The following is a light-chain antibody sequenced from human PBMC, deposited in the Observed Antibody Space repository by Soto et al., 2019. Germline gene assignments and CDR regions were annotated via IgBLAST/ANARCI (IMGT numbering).Light chain of an antibody. V-gene: IGKV1-5*01. Sequence: DIQMTQSPSTLSASVGDRVTITCRASQSISSWLAWYQQKPGKAPKLLIYDASSLESGVPSRFSGSGSGTEFTLPISSLQPDDFATYYCQQYHSYSITFGQGTRLEIK. J-gene: IGKJ5*01. CDR1: QSISSW. CDR2: DAS. CDR3: QQYHSYSIT.